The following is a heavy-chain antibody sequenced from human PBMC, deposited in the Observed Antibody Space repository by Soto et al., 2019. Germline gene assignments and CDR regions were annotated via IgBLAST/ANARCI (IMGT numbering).Heavy chain of an antibody. Sequence: QPGGSLRLSCAASGFTFCSYSMNWVRQAPGKGLEWVSYISSSSSTIYYADSVKGRFTISRDNAKNSLYLQMNSLRDEDTAVYYCAREADDFWSGQGYYYYGMDVWGQGTTVTVSS. D-gene: IGHD3-3*01. CDR1: GFTFCSYS. J-gene: IGHJ6*02. CDR3: AREADDFWSGQGYYYYGMDV. CDR2: ISSSSSTI. V-gene: IGHV3-48*02.